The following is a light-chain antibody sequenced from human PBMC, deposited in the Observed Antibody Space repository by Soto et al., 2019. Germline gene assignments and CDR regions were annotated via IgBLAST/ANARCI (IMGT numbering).Light chain of an antibody. J-gene: IGKJ5*01. V-gene: IGKV3-11*01. CDR2: DAS. CDR1: QSVGSY. Sequence: EIVLTQSPATLSLSPGERATLSCRASQSVGSYLVWYQQKPGQAPRFLIYDASNRATGIPARFSGSGSGTDFTLTVSSLEPEDFAVYYCSQRSTCPQITFGHGTRLEIK. CDR3: SQRSTCPQIT.